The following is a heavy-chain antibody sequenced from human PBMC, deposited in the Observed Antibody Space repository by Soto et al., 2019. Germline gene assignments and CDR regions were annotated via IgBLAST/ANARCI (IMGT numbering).Heavy chain of an antibody. CDR2: IYLRDSDT. CDR3: ARANARNAGVSAIKAFDH. V-gene: IGHV5-51*01. J-gene: IGHJ5*02. CDR1: GFSFPNYW. Sequence: GESLKIPFKGSGFSFPNYWIGWVRQMSGKGLEWVGTIYLRDSDTRYSPSFQGRVTISADKSISAAYLHRDSLKASDTAMYYCARANARNAGVSAIKAFDHWGQGTLVTVSS. D-gene: IGHD1-1*01.